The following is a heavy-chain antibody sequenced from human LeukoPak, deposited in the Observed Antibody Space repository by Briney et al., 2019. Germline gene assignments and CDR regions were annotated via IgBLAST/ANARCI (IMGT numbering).Heavy chain of an antibody. V-gene: IGHV3-21*01. D-gene: IGHD1-26*01. J-gene: IGHJ4*02. CDR2: ISTSSSYI. CDR1: GFTFSTYS. Sequence: GGSLRLSCAASGFTFSTYSMNWVRQAPGQGLEWVSCISTSSSYIYYADSVKGRFTISRDNAKNSLYLQMSSLRAEDTAVYYCARADRGGDVGSYYGVDYWGQGNLVTVSS. CDR3: ARADRGGDVGSYYGVDY.